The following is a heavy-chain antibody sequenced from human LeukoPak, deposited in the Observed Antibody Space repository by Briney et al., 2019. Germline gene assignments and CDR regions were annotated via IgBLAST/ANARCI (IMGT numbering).Heavy chain of an antibody. CDR3: ARDHYYDSSGYYSRPYDY. CDR1: GFTFSDYW. V-gene: IGHV3-7*01. J-gene: IGHJ4*02. Sequence: GGSLRLSCAASGFTFSDYWMSWMRQAPGKGLEWVANIKYDGDEEYYVDSVKGRFTISRDNAKNSLYLQLNSLRAEDTAVYYCARDHYYDSSGYYSRPYDYWGQGTLVTVSS. D-gene: IGHD3-22*01. CDR2: IKYDGDEE.